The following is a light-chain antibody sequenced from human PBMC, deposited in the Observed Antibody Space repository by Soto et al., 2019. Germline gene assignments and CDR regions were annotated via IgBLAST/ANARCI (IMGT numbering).Light chain of an antibody. CDR2: EVS. J-gene: IGLJ1*01. CDR1: SSDVGGYNY. V-gene: IGLV2-14*01. Sequence: LTQPASVSGSPGQSITISCTGTSSDVGGYNYVSWYQQHPGKAPKLMIFEVSNRPSGVSYRFSGSKSGNTASLTISGLQAEDEADYYCSSYTSSSSLYVFGTGTKVTVL. CDR3: SSYTSSSSLYV.